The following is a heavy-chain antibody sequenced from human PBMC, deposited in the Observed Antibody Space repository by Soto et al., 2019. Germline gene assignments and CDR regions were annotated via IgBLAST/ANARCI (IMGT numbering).Heavy chain of an antibody. CDR1: GFTFSTYE. CDR3: ARGGSSGWFFLDY. Sequence: GGSLRLSCAASGFTFSTYEMYWVHQAPGKGLEWVSYISSSSNAIYYGDSVKGRFTISRDNAKNSLHLRMSSLRAEDTAIYYCARGGSSGWFFLDYWGQGALVTVSS. D-gene: IGHD6-19*01. J-gene: IGHJ4*02. V-gene: IGHV3-48*03. CDR2: ISSSSNAI.